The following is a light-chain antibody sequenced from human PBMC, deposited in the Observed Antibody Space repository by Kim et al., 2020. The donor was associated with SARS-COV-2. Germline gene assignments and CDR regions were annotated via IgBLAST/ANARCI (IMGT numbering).Light chain of an antibody. Sequence: EIVLTQSPGTLSLSPGERATLSCRASQTVSKTYIAWYQQKPGQAPRLLIYGASSRAAGILDRFSGSGSGTDFSLTIDRLEPDDFAVYYCQQPRGFGQGTKLEI. CDR1: QTVSKTY. J-gene: IGKJ1*01. CDR3: QQPRG. CDR2: GAS. V-gene: IGKV3-20*01.